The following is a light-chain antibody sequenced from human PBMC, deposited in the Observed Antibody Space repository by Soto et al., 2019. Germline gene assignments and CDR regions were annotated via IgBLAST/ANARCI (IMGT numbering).Light chain of an antibody. CDR2: EVS. V-gene: IGLV2-14*01. J-gene: IGLJ1*01. CDR1: SSDVGAHNF. Sequence: SALTQPASVSGSPGQAITISCSGSSSDVGAHNFVSWYQHHPGKAPKLMIYEVSNRPSGVSNRFSGSKSGNTASLTISGLQAEDEADYYCNSYTSSNTYVFGSGTTVTVL. CDR3: NSYTSSNTYV.